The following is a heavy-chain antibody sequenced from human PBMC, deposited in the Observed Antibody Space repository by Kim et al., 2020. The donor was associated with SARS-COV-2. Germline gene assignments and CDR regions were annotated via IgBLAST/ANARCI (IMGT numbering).Heavy chain of an antibody. CDR2: ISYDGSNK. CDR1: GFTFSSYA. Sequence: GGSLRLSCAASGFTFSSYAMHWVRQAPGKGLEWVAVISYDGSNKYYADSVKGRFTISRDNSKNTLYLQMNSLRAEDTAVYYCARDRPFDSRSRYYYYGM. V-gene: IGHV3-30*04. D-gene: IGHD3-22*01. CDR3: ARDRPFDSRSRYYYYGM. J-gene: IGHJ6*01.